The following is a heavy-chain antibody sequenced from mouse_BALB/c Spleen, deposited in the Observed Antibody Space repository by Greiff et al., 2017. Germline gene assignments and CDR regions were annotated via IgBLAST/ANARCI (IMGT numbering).Heavy chain of an antibody. CDR3: ARVYGNYVSYWYFDV. V-gene: IGHV7-3*02. D-gene: IGHD2-1*01. CDR1: GFTFTDYY. J-gene: IGHJ1*01. CDR2: IRNKANGYTT. Sequence: EVQGVESGGGLVQPGGSLRLSCATSGFTFTDYYMSWVRQPPGKALEWLGFIRNKANGYTTEYSASVKGRFTISRDNSQSILYLQMNTLRAEDSATYYCARVYGNYVSYWYFDVWGAGTTVTVSS.